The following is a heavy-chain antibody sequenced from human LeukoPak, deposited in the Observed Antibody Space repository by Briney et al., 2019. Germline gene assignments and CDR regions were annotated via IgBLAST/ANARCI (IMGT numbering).Heavy chain of an antibody. CDR2: IYYSGSA. J-gene: IGHJ4*02. Sequence: SETLSLTCTVSGGSISSSSYYWGWIRQPPGKGLEWIGSIYYSGSAYYNPSLKSRVTISVDTSKNQFSLKLSSVTAADTAVYYCARGLYYFDYWGQGTLVTVSS. CDR1: GGSISSSSYY. V-gene: IGHV4-39*07. CDR3: ARGLYYFDY. D-gene: IGHD2/OR15-2a*01.